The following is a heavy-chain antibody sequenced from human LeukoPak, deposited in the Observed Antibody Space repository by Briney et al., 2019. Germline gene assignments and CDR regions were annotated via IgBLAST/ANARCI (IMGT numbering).Heavy chain of an antibody. CDR3: ARDTLDYYGSGSYYRYYYYMDV. Sequence: PSETLSLTCTVSGGSISPYYWSWIRQPPGKGLEWIGYIYYSGSTNYNPSLKSRVTISVDTSKNQFSLKLSSVTAADTAVYYCARDTLDYYGSGSYYRYYYYMDVWGKGTTVTISS. J-gene: IGHJ6*03. D-gene: IGHD3-10*01. CDR1: GGSISPYY. CDR2: IYYSGST. V-gene: IGHV4-59*12.